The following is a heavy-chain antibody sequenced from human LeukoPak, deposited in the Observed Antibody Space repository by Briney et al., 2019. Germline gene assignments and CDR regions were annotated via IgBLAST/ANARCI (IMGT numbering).Heavy chain of an antibody. Sequence: GGSLRLSCAASGFTFSSYSMNWVRQAPGKGLEWVSYISSSSSTIYYADSVKGRFTISRDNAKNSLYLQMNSLRAEDTAVYYCARDYWSYSSTWLDYWGQGTLVTVSS. D-gene: IGHD6-13*01. CDR3: ARDYWSYSSTWLDY. CDR2: ISSSSSTI. CDR1: GFTFSSYS. V-gene: IGHV3-48*01. J-gene: IGHJ4*02.